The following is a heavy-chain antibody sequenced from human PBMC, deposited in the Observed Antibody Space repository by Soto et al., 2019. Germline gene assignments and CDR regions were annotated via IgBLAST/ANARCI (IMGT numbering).Heavy chain of an antibody. CDR2: IYYSGST. J-gene: IGHJ6*02. D-gene: IGHD3-10*01. Sequence: TSETLSLTCTVSGGSISSGDYYWSWIRQPPGKGLEWIGYIYYSGSTYYNPSLKSRVTISVDTSKNQFSLKLSSVTAADTAVYYCARGDPLLWFGEKVYYGMDVWGQGTTVTVSS. CDR3: ARGDPLLWFGEKVYYGMDV. CDR1: GGSISSGDYY. V-gene: IGHV4-30-4*01.